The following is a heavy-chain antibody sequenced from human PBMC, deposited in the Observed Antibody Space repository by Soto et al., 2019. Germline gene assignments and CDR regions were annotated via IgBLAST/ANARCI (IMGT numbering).Heavy chain of an antibody. CDR2: IYYSGST. CDR3: ASGPPGDKVDS. Sequence: SETLSLTCTVSGGSISSYYWSWIRQPPGKGLEWIGYIYYSGSTNYNPSLKSRVTISVDTSKNQFSLTLSSVTAADTAVYYCASGPPGDKVDSWGQGSLVTVSS. D-gene: IGHD7-27*01. J-gene: IGHJ4*02. V-gene: IGHV4-59*12. CDR1: GGSISSYY.